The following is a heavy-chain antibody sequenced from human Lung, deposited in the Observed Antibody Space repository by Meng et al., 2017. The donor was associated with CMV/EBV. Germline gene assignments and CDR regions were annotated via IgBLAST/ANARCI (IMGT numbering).Heavy chain of an antibody. CDR2: INPNNGDT. D-gene: IGHD3-3*01. V-gene: IGHV1-2*02. J-gene: IGHJ5*02. CDR1: GYTFSAYY. CDR3: ARGSYFDFWSGSRLDP. Sequence: ASVKVSCKPSGYTFSAYYIHWVRQAPGQGLDYMGWINPNNGDTNYAQNFKGRVTFIKDTSISTAYMELSRLRYDDTAVYYCARGSYFDFWSGSRLDPWGQGHXVTVDS.